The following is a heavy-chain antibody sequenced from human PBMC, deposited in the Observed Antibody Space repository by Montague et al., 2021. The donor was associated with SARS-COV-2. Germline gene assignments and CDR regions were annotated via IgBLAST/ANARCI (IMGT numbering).Heavy chain of an antibody. J-gene: IGHJ6*02. CDR3: ARDYGDYSYYYGLDV. CDR1: GLSISSYY. CDR2: IYSSGST. D-gene: IGHD4-17*01. V-gene: IGHV4-4*07. Sequence: SETLSLTCTVSGLSISSYYWSWIRQPAGKGLEWIGRIYSSGSTNYNPSLKSRVTMSVDTSKNQFSLKVSSVTAADTAVYYCARDYGDYSYYYGLDVWGQGTTVTVSS.